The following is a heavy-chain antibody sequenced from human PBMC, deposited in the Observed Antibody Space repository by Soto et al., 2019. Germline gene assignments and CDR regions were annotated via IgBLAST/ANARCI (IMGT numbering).Heavy chain of an antibody. CDR1: GFPFFNGW. V-gene: IGHV3-15*01. CDR3: TTDLVGGITMIVVVPRRNAFDI. Sequence: GGSLRLSCVASGFPFFNGWMSWVRQAPGKGLEWIGRIKTTREGGTTDYAAPVKGRFTISRDDSKNTLYLQMNSLKTEDTAVYYCTTDLVGGITMIVVVPRRNAFDIWGQGTMVTVSS. CDR2: IKTTREGGTT. D-gene: IGHD3-22*01. J-gene: IGHJ3*02.